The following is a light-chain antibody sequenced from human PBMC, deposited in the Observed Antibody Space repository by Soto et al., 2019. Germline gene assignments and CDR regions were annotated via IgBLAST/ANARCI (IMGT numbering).Light chain of an antibody. CDR1: QSISLS. J-gene: IGKJ1*01. CDR2: TTS. Sequence: DIQMTQSPSSLSASVGDRVTITCRASQSISLSLNWYQHKPGKAPELLIYTTSTLRSGVPARFSGSGSGTAFTLTINSLQPEDFATYYCQQTYTGWTFGQGTKVEIK. V-gene: IGKV1-39*01. CDR3: QQTYTGWT.